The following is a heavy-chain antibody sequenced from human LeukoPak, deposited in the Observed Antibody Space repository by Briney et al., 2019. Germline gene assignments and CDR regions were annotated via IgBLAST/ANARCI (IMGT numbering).Heavy chain of an antibody. CDR2: IRQDGSEK. CDR1: GFTFSSFW. CDR3: TRSTGWHPFPEE. D-gene: IGHD6-19*01. J-gene: IGHJ4*02. Sequence: AGGPLRLSCAASGFTFSSFWLSWVRQAPGKGLEWVANIRQDGSEKYYVDSVKGRFTISRDNAKNSLYLQMGSLRVEDTAVYCCTRSTGWHPFPEEWGEGTLVTVSS. V-gene: IGHV3-7*01.